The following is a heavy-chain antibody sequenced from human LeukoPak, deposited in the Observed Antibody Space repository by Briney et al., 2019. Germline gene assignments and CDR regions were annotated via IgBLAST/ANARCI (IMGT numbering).Heavy chain of an antibody. V-gene: IGHV4-30-2*01. Sequence: PSETLSLTCAVSGGSISSGGYSWSWIRQPPGKGLEWIGYIYHSGSTYYNPSLKSQVTISVDRSKNQFSLKLSSVTAADTAVYYCARVGYSYGFDYWGQGTLVTVSS. CDR2: IYHSGST. CDR1: GGSISSGGYS. D-gene: IGHD5-18*01. J-gene: IGHJ4*02. CDR3: ARVGYSYGFDY.